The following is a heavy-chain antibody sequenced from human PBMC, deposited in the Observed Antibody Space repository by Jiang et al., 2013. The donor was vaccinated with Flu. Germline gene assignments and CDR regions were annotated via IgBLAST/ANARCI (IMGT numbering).Heavy chain of an antibody. CDR2: ISSSSIFI. CDR3: ARARGPVVVPGGIHY. D-gene: IGHD2-2*01. CDR1: GFTFSSYT. V-gene: IGHV3-21*01. Sequence: SGGGLVKLGGSLRLSCAASGFTFSSYTMHWVRQAPRKGLEWVSSISSSSIFIYYADSLKGRFTVSRDNAKNSLYLQMNSLRAEDTAIYYCARARGPVVVPGGIHYWGQGTLVTVSS. J-gene: IGHJ4*02.